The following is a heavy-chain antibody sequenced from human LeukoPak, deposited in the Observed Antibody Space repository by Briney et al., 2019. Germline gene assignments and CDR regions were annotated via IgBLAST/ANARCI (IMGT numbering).Heavy chain of an antibody. V-gene: IGHV4-31*03. CDR3: ASTSPTTFSNYFDN. Sequence: SETLSLTCTVSGDSISSGNYYWSWIRQHPGKGLEWIGYIYYSGDTYYTPSLKSRVTISLDTSKNQFSLKLSSVTAADTAVYYYASTSPTTFSNYFDNWGQGTLVTVSS. J-gene: IGHJ4*02. CDR2: IYYSGDT. D-gene: IGHD1-1*01. CDR1: GDSISSGNYY.